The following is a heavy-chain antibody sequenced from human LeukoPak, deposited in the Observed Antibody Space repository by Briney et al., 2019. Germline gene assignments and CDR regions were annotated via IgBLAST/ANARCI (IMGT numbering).Heavy chain of an antibody. CDR3: ARAYYYDSSGYFLNWFDP. CDR2: ISAYKGNT. Sequence: ASVKVSCKASGYTFTSYGISWVRQAPGQGLEWMGWISAYKGNTNYAQKLQGRVTMTTDTSTSTAYMELRSLRSDDTAVYYCARAYYYDSSGYFLNWFDPWGQGTLVTVSS. J-gene: IGHJ5*02. CDR1: GYTFTSYG. D-gene: IGHD3-22*01. V-gene: IGHV1-18*01.